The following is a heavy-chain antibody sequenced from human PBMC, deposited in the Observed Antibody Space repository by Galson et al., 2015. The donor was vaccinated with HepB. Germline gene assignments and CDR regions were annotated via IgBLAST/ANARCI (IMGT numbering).Heavy chain of an antibody. Sequence: SLRLSCAASEFTLSHYAMHWVPQAPGKGLEWVALISNAGNNKYYAESVTGRFSISRDNSKNTLYLQMNSLRVEDTAVYYCVRDDFSDPSPFDLWGQGTLVTVSS. V-gene: IGHV3-30-3*01. CDR3: VRDDFSDPSPFDL. CDR1: EFTLSHYA. CDR2: ISNAGNNK. J-gene: IGHJ4*02. D-gene: IGHD4-11*01.